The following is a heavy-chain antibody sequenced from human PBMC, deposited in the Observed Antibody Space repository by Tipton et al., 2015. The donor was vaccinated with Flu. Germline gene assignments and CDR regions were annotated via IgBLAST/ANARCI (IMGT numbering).Heavy chain of an antibody. CDR1: SGSIRSTNYF. CDR2: IYPSGTT. CDR3: ARLSYYDVDLKNFYFDH. J-gene: IGHJ4*02. V-gene: IGHV4-39*01. D-gene: IGHD3-10*02. Sequence: LTCTVSSGSIRSTNYFCAWIRQPPGKRLELIGSIYPSGTTYYNPSLKSRVTISVDTSKSQFSLMLRSVTAADTAVYYCARLSYYDVDLKNFYFDHWGQGALVTVSS.